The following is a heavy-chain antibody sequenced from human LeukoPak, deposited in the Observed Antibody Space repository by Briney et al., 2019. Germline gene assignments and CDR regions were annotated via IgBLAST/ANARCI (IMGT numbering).Heavy chain of an antibody. CDR3: ARRAFVTMIVVVIRKLGAFDI. CDR1: GGSISSSSYY. Sequence: SETLSLTCTVSGGSISSSSYYWGWIRQPPGKGLEWIGSIYYSGSAYYNPSLKSRVTISVDASKNQFSLKLSSVTAADTAVYYCARRAFVTMIVVVIRKLGAFDIWGQGTMVTVSS. V-gene: IGHV4-39*01. D-gene: IGHD3-22*01. CDR2: IYYSGSA. J-gene: IGHJ3*02.